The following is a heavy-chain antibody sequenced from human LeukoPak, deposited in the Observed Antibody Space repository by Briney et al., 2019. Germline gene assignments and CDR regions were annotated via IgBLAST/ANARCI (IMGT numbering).Heavy chain of an antibody. CDR1: GFTFSSYA. CDR3: AREGVGTMVRGAVPELSYPHYYYYYMDV. CDR2: ISYDGSNK. Sequence: GGSLRLSCAASGFTFSSYAMHWVRQAPGKGLEWVAVISYDGSNKYYADSVKGRFTISRDNSKNTLYLQMNSLRAEDTAVYYCAREGVGTMVRGAVPELSYPHYYYYYMDVWGKGTTVTVSS. D-gene: IGHD3-10*01. J-gene: IGHJ6*03. V-gene: IGHV3-30*04.